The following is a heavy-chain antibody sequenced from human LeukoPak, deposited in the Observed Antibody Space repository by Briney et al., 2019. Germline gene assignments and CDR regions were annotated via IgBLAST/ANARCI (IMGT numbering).Heavy chain of an antibody. CDR2: IKQDGSEK. D-gene: IGHD3-10*01. V-gene: IGHV3-7*04. CDR1: GFTFDSYW. CDR3: ARDRRGSIRVFDY. Sequence: GSLRLSCATSGFTFDSYWMSWVRQAPGKGLEWVANIKQDGSEKYYVDSVEGRFTISRDNTKNSLYLQMNSLRAEDTAVYYCARDRRGSIRVFDYWGQGTLVTVSS. J-gene: IGHJ4*02.